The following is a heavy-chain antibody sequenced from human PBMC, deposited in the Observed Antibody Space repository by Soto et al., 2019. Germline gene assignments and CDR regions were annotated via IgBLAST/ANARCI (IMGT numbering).Heavy chain of an antibody. CDR1: GGSFSGYY. D-gene: IGHD3-22*01. CDR2: INHSGST. Sequence: SETLSLTCAVYGGSFSGYYWSWIRQPPGKGLEWIGEINHSGSTNYNPSLKSRVTISVDTSKNQFSLKLSSVTAADTAVYYCARGYYYYDSSGYFPPDIWGQGTMVTV. V-gene: IGHV4-34*01. CDR3: ARGYYYYDSSGYFPPDI. J-gene: IGHJ3*02.